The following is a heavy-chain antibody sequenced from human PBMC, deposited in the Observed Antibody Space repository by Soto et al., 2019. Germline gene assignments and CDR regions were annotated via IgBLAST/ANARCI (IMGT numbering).Heavy chain of an antibody. Sequence: ASVKVACKASGYTFTTYAMRWVRQAPGQRLEWMGWIDAGNGNTKYSQKFQGRVTITRDTSASTVYMELSSLRSEDTAVYYCAREDRNWFDPWGQGTLVTVSS. CDR3: AREDRNWFDP. CDR1: GYTFTTYA. D-gene: IGHD2-15*01. V-gene: IGHV1-3*01. J-gene: IGHJ5*02. CDR2: IDAGNGNT.